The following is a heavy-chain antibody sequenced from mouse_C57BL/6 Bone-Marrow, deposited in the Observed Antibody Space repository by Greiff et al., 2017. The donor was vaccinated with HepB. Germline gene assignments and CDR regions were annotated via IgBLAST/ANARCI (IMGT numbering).Heavy chain of an antibody. CDR2: ISGGGGNT. Sequence: EVQLQESGGGLVKPGGSLKLSCAASGFTFSSYTMSWVRQTPEKRLEWVATISGGGGNTYYPDSVKGRFTISRDNAKNTLYLQMSSLRSEDTALYYCAGLGYDYDNYFDYWGQGTTLTVSS. D-gene: IGHD2-4*01. J-gene: IGHJ2*01. V-gene: IGHV5-9*01. CDR3: AGLGYDYDNYFDY. CDR1: GFTFSSYT.